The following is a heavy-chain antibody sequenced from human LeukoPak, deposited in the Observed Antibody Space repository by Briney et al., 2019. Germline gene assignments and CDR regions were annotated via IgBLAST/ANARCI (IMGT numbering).Heavy chain of an antibody. Sequence: GGSLRLSCAASGFTFSSYGMHWVRQAPGKGLEWVAFIRDGSNKYYADSVKGRFTISRDNFKNTLYLQMNSLRVEDTAVYYCAKDWGVYFDYWGQGTLVTVSS. D-gene: IGHD3-16*01. J-gene: IGHJ4*02. CDR3: AKDWGVYFDY. CDR1: GFTFSSYG. V-gene: IGHV3-30*02. CDR2: IRDGSNK.